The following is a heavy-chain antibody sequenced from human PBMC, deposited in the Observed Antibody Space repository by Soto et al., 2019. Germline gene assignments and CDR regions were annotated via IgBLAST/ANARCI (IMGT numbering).Heavy chain of an antibody. CDR1: GGSFSGYY. CDR3: ARGPLITMVRGVIDEIYDY. V-gene: IGHV4-34*01. CDR2: INHSGST. Sequence: SETLSLTCAVYGGSFSGYYWSWIRQPPGKGLEWIGEINHSGSTNYNPSLKSRVTISVDTSKNQFSLKLSSVTAADTAVYYCARGPLITMVRGVIDEIYDYWGQGTLVTVSS. D-gene: IGHD3-10*01. J-gene: IGHJ4*02.